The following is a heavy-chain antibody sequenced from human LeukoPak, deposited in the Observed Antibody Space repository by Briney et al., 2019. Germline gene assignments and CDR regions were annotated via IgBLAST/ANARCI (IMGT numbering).Heavy chain of an antibody. J-gene: IGHJ5*02. CDR2: ISYDGSNK. D-gene: IGHD3-10*01. CDR1: GFTFSSYA. Sequence: GGSLRLSCAAPGFTFSSYAMHWVRQAPGKGLEWVAVISYDGSNKYYADSVKGRFTISRDNAKNSLYLQMNSLRAEDTAVYYCARGNLLVLPWGQGTLVTVSS. V-gene: IGHV3-30-3*01. CDR3: ARGNLLVLP.